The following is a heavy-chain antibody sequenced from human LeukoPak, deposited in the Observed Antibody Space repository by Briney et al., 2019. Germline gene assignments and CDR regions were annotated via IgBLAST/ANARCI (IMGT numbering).Heavy chain of an antibody. V-gene: IGHV4-38-2*02. CDR3: ARVGDSSGYYSDY. Sequence: PSETLSLTCTVSGYSISSGYYWGWIRQPPGKGLEWIGSIYHSGSTYYNPSLKSRVTISVDTSKNQFSLKLSSVTAADTAVYYCARVGDSSGYYSDYWGQGTLVTVSS. CDR2: IYHSGST. CDR1: GYSISSGYY. D-gene: IGHD3-22*01. J-gene: IGHJ4*02.